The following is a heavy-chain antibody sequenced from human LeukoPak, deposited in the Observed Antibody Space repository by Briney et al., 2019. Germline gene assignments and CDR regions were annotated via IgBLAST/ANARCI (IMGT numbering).Heavy chain of an antibody. CDR1: GGSISSYY. V-gene: IGHV4-59*01. CDR3: ARVTYYCDTSGPNGYFDL. J-gene: IGHJ2*01. Sequence: SETLSLTCTVSGGSISSYYWGWIRQSPEKGLECIGYIYYSASTYYNPSLKSRVTLSVDTSRNQFSLKLTSVTAADTAVYYCARVTYYCDTSGPNGYFDLWGRGTLVTVSS. CDR2: IYYSAST. D-gene: IGHD3-22*01.